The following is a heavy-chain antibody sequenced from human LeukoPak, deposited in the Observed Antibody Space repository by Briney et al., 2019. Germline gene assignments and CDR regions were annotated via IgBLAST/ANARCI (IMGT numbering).Heavy chain of an antibody. D-gene: IGHD2-2*01. V-gene: IGHV1-18*01. CDR3: ARDGAGVPAANDAFDI. J-gene: IGHJ3*02. CDR1: GYTFTSYG. Sequence: ASVKVSCKASGYTFTSYGISWVRQAPGQGLEWMGWISAYNGNTNYAQKLQGRVTMTTDTSTSTAYMELSSLRSEDTAVYYCARDGAGVPAANDAFDIWGQGTMVTVSS. CDR2: ISAYNGNT.